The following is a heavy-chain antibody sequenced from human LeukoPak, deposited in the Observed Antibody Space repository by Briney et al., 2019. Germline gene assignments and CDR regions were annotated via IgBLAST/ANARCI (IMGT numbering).Heavy chain of an antibody. D-gene: IGHD5-24*01. CDR3: ARGPPNGYNYGSYYFDY. V-gene: IGHV5-51*01. Sequence: SGESLKISCKGSGYSFTSYWIGWVRQMPGKGLEWMGIIYPGDSDTRYSPSFQGQVTISADKSNSTAYLQWSSLKASDTAMYYCARGPPNGYNYGSYYFDYWGQGTLVTVSS. J-gene: IGHJ4*02. CDR1: GYSFTSYW. CDR2: IYPGDSDT.